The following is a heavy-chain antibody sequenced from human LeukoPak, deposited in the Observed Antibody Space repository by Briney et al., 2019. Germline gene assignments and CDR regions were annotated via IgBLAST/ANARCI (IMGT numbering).Heavy chain of an antibody. V-gene: IGHV4-59*01. J-gene: IGHJ4*02. CDR3: ARANSGWYGDFDY. CDR2: IYYSGST. D-gene: IGHD6-19*01. CDR1: DGSISSCY. Sequence: PSETLSLTCTVSDGSISSCYWSWIRQPPGKGLEWIGYIYYSGSTNYNPSLKSRVTIPVDTSKNQFSLKLSSVTAADTAVYYCARANSGWYGDFDYWGQGTLVTVSS.